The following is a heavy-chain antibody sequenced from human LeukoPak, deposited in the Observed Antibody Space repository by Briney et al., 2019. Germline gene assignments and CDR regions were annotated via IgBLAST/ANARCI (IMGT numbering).Heavy chain of an antibody. CDR2: IYYSGST. V-gene: IGHV4-30-4*07. J-gene: IGHJ4*02. CDR1: GGSISSGGYS. D-gene: IGHD2-2*01. CDR3: AKDSGGDIVVVPAGTRNFDY. Sequence: SETLSLTCAVSGGSISSGGYSWSWIRQPPGKGLEWIGYIYYSGSTYYNPSLKSRVTISVDTSKNQFSLKLSSVTAADTAVYYCAKDSGGDIVVVPAGTRNFDYWGQGTLVTVSS.